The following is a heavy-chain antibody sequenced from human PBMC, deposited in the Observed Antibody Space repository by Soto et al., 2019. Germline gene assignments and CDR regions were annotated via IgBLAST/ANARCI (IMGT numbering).Heavy chain of an antibody. CDR2: ISYDGSNI. J-gene: IGHJ6*02. CDR3: ARGTTTSAFSAMDV. D-gene: IGHD1-1*01. V-gene: IGHV3-30-3*01. CDR1: GFTFSNNA. Sequence: QVQLVESGGGVVQPGRSLRLSCAASGFTFSNNAMDWVRQAPGKGLVWVAVISYDGSNIYIAWSVKGRFTISRNNSKNTLFLQMNSPRAEHTAVYYCARGTTTSAFSAMDVWGQGTMVTVSS.